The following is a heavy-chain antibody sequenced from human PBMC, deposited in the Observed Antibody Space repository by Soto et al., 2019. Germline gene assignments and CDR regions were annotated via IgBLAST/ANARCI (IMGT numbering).Heavy chain of an antibody. D-gene: IGHD6-13*01. Sequence: SVKVSCKASGGTFSSYAISWVRQAPGQGLEWMGGIIPIFGTANYAQKFQGRVTITADESTSTAYMELSSLRSEDTAVYYCARGNGIAASIYYYYGMDVWGKGTTVTVSS. CDR3: ARGNGIAASIYYYYGMDV. CDR2: IIPIFGTA. V-gene: IGHV1-69*13. CDR1: GGTFSSYA. J-gene: IGHJ6*04.